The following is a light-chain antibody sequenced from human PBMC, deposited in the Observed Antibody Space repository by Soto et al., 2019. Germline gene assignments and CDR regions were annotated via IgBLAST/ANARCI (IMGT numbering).Light chain of an antibody. CDR3: QQYNNWPPLT. CDR2: DAS. Sequence: EIVLKQSPGTLSLSPGERATLSCRASQSITNNYLAWYQQKPGQAPRLLIYDASTRATGVPARFSGSGSGTEFTLTISSLQSEDFAVYYCQQYNNWPPLTFGGGTKVDI. V-gene: IGKV3D-15*01. J-gene: IGKJ4*01. CDR1: QSITNN.